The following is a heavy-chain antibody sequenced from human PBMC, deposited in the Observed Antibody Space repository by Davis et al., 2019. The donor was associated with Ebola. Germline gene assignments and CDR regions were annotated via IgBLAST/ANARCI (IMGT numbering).Heavy chain of an antibody. J-gene: IGHJ4*02. CDR3: AREDGSGYFFIETFRFFDF. CDR2: IKPDGSEK. Sequence: GESLKISCAASGFTFSSYWMSWVRQAPGKGLQWVANIKPDGSEKYYVDSVKGRFTISRDNAKNSVYLQMNRLRAEDTAVYYCAREDGSGYFFIETFRFFDFWGQETLVTVST. D-gene: IGHD3-22*01. CDR1: GFTFSSYW. V-gene: IGHV3-7*01.